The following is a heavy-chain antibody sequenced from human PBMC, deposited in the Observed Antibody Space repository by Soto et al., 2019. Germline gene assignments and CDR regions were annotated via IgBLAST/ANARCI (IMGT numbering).Heavy chain of an antibody. CDR1: GFIFMSYG. D-gene: IGHD6-13*01. V-gene: IGHV3-30*03. Sequence: GGSLRLSCAASGFIFMSYGMHWVRQAPGKGPEWVAGISYDGSHEYYADSVKGRFTISRDNAKNSLYLQMNSLRADDTAVYYCARNTVSAAGADYYGLDVWGQGTTVTVSS. CDR2: ISYDGSHE. CDR3: ARNTVSAAGADYYGLDV. J-gene: IGHJ6*02.